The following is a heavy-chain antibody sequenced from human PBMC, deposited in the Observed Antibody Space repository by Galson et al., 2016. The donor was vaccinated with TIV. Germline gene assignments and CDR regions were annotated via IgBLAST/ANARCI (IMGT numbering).Heavy chain of an antibody. Sequence: SVKVSCKASVNTFASYDINWVRQATGQGLEWMGWMNPIHGLANHAQKFQGRVAISADKSTTTISLEISSLRSEDTAVYYCARNLPCGGDCYFFDYWGQGTLVTVSS. J-gene: IGHJ4*02. CDR2: MNPIHGLA. CDR1: VNTFASYD. D-gene: IGHD2-21*01. V-gene: IGHV1-69*10. CDR3: ARNLPCGGDCYFFDY.